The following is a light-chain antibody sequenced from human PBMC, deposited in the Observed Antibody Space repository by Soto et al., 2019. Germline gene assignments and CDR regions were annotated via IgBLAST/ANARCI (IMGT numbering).Light chain of an antibody. CDR3: QQTFSTPPT. Sequence: DIQMTQSPSSLSASVGDRITITCRASQNINTFLNWYQQKPGRAPNLLLSSASISLSVVPPRFTGSGSGTDFTLTVSSPQPEDVANSYCQQTFSTPPTFGHGTKVETK. J-gene: IGKJ1*01. CDR1: QNINTF. CDR2: SAS. V-gene: IGKV1-39*01.